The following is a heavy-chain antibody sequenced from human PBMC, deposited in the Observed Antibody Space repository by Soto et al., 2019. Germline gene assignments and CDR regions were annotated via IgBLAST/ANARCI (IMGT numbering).Heavy chain of an antibody. CDR3: ARVVIEPYYYDSSGYFPQYFDY. J-gene: IGHJ4*02. Sequence: TLSRTCTVSGGSSSSGGYYWSWIRQHPGKGLEWIGYIYYSGSTYYNPSLKSRVTISVDTSKNQFSLKLSSVTAADTAVYYCARVVIEPYYYDSSGYFPQYFDYWGQGTLVTVSS. V-gene: IGHV4-31*03. D-gene: IGHD3-22*01. CDR2: IYYSGST. CDR1: GGSSSSGGYY.